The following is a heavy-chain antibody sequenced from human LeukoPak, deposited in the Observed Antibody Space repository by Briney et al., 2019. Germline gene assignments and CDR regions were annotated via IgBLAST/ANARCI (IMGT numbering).Heavy chain of an antibody. Sequence: PGGSLRLSCAASGFTFSSYAMSWVRQAPGKGLEWVSAISGSGGSTYYADSVKGRFTISRDNSKNTLYLQMNSLRAEDTAVYYCAKGRSLAPLVGVVITYFDYWGQGTLVTVSS. CDR2: ISGSGGST. CDR3: AKGRSLAPLVGVVITYFDY. V-gene: IGHV3-23*01. J-gene: IGHJ4*02. CDR1: GFTFSSYA. D-gene: IGHD3-3*01.